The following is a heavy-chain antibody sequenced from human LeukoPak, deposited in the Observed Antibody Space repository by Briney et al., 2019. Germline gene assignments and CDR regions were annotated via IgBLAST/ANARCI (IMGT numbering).Heavy chain of an antibody. Sequence: GASVKVSCKASGYTFTSYDISWVRQATGQGLEWMGWMNPNSGNTAYAQKFQGRVTITRNTSISTAYMELSSLRSEDTAVYYCARDSGRGWLVMGDFDYWGQGTLVTVSS. CDR2: MNPNSGNT. CDR3: ARDSGRGWLVMGDFDY. CDR1: GYTFTSYD. J-gene: IGHJ4*02. D-gene: IGHD6-19*01. V-gene: IGHV1-8*03.